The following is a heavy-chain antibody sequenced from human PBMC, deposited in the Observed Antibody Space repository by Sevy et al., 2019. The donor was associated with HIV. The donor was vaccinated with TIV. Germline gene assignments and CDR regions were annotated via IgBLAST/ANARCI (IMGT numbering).Heavy chain of an antibody. Sequence: ASVKVSCKASGYTFTNYAISWVRQAPGQGLEWMGWISGFNGDTKNAEKFQGRFTMTTDTSTKTAYMDLRSLRSDDTAVYYCVTGTTFYDFWTGGDYWVQGTLVTVSS. CDR2: ISGFNGDT. D-gene: IGHD3-3*01. V-gene: IGHV1-18*01. J-gene: IGHJ4*02. CDR3: VTGTTFYDFWTGGDY. CDR1: GYTFTNYA.